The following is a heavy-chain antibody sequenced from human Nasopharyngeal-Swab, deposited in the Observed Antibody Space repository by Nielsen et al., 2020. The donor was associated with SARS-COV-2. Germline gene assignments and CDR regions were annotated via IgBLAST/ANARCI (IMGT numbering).Heavy chain of an antibody. Sequence: GGSLRLSCAASGFTFSSYSMNWVRQAPGKGLEWVSSISSSSSYIYYADSVKGRFTISRDNAKNTLYLQMNSLRAEDTAVYYCARPGGYNWNVFLWGRGTLVTVSS. CDR2: ISSSSSYI. CDR3: ARPGGYNWNVFL. J-gene: IGHJ2*01. V-gene: IGHV3-21*01. D-gene: IGHD1-1*01. CDR1: GFTFSSYS.